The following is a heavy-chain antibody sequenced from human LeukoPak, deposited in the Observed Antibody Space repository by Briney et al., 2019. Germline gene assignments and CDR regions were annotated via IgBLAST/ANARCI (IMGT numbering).Heavy chain of an antibody. CDR3: ARDNDEAYYYYYGMDV. J-gene: IGHJ6*02. V-gene: IGHV3-33*01. CDR1: GFTFSSYG. Sequence: GRSLRLSCAASGFTFSSYGMHWVRQAPGKGLEWVAVIWYDGSNKYYADSAKGRFTISRDNSKNTLYLQMNSLRAEDTAVYYCARDNDEAYYYYYGMDVWGQGTTVTVSS. D-gene: IGHD2-8*01. CDR2: IWYDGSNK.